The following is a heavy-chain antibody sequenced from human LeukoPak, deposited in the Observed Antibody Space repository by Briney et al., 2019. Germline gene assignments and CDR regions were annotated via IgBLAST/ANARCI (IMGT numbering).Heavy chain of an antibody. J-gene: IGHJ4*02. D-gene: IGHD2-15*01. CDR1: GFTFSSYG. Sequence: GGSLRLSCAASGFTFSSYGMHRVRQAPGKGLEWVAVISYDGSNKYYVDSVKGRFTVSRDNSRNTLYLQMNSLRAEDTAVYYCAKGLLTSLGGGFDYWGQGTLVTVSS. CDR3: AKGLLTSLGGGFDY. V-gene: IGHV3-30*18. CDR2: ISYDGSNK.